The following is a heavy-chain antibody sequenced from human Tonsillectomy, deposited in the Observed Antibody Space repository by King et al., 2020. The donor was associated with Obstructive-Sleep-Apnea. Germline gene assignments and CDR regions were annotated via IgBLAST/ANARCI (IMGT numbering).Heavy chain of an antibody. CDR2: ITADNGNT. D-gene: IGHD6-13*01. CDR1: GYTFATYG. Sequence: VQLVESGGEVKKPGASVKVSCKASGYTFATYGVTWVRQAPGQGLEWMGWITADNGNTKYAQNFQVRVTMTTDTSTSTAYMELRSLRSDDTAVYYCARVNKAAAWSFAYWGQRTLVTVSS. V-gene: IGHV1-18*01. CDR3: ARVNKAAAWSFAY. J-gene: IGHJ4*02.